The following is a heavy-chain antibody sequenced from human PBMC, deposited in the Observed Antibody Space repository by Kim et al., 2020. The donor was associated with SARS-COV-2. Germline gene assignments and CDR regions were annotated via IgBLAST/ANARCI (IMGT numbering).Heavy chain of an antibody. J-gene: IGHJ4*02. CDR3: ARDQGDGSGSYYGDYYVDY. CDR1: GDSVSSNSAA. CDR2: TYYRSKWYN. V-gene: IGHV6-1*01. D-gene: IGHD3-10*01. Sequence: SQTLSLTCAISGDSVSSNSAAWNWIRQSPSRGLEWLGRTYYRSKWYNDYAVSVKSRITINPDTSKNQFSLQLNSVTPEGTAVYYCARDQGDGSGSYYGDYYVDYWGQGTLLTVSS.